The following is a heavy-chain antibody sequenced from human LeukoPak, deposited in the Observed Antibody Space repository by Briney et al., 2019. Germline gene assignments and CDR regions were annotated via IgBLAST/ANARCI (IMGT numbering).Heavy chain of an antibody. J-gene: IGHJ4*02. V-gene: IGHV3-23*01. Sequence: GGSLRLSCAASGFTFSSHGMSWVRQAPGKGLEWVSTISGSGDNTYYADSVKGRFTISRDNSKNTLYLLMTSLRAEDTALYYCAKAPGPGNYYDTSGYYYFDSWGQGTLVTVSS. CDR3: AKAPGPGNYYDTSGYYYFDS. CDR2: ISGSGDNT. D-gene: IGHD3-22*01. CDR1: GFTFSSHG.